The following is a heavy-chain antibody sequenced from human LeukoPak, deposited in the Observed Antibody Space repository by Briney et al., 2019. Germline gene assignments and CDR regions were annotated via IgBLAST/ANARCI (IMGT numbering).Heavy chain of an antibody. D-gene: IGHD1-26*01. J-gene: IGHJ3*02. CDR1: GGSISSYY. CDR3: ARWDRAFDI. V-gene: IGHV4-59*01. Sequence: PSETLSLTCTVSGGSISSYYWSWIRQPPGKGLEWIGYIYYSGSTNYNPSLKSRVTISVDTSKNQFPLKLSSVTAADTAVYYCARWDRAFDIWGQGTMVTVSS. CDR2: IYYSGST.